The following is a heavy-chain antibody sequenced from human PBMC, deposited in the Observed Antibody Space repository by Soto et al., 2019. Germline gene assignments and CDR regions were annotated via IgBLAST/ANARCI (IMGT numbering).Heavy chain of an antibody. J-gene: IGHJ5*02. Sequence: GASVKVSCKASGYTFTSYDINWVRQATGQGLEWMGWMNPNSGNTGYAQKFQGRVTMTRNTSISTAYMELSSLRSEDTAVYYCARVRRRCTNGACYYNWFDPWGQGTLVTVSS. V-gene: IGHV1-8*01. CDR1: GYTFTSYD. CDR3: ARVRRRCTNGACYYNWFDP. CDR2: MNPNSGNT. D-gene: IGHD2-8*01.